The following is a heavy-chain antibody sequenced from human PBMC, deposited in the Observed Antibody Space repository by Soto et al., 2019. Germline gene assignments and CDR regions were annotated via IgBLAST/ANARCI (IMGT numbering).Heavy chain of an antibody. V-gene: IGHV4-59*08. CDR2: LHYSGST. D-gene: IGHD3-10*01. J-gene: IGHJ4*02. Sequence: PSETLSLTCIVSGASMSNYFWTWIRQPPGKGLEWIGHLHYSGSTNYNPSLESRVTIFIDTSKNQFSLKLNSVTAADTAIYYCARLTGGWYLDYWGQGTLVTVSS. CDR3: ARLTGGWYLDY. CDR1: GASMSNYF.